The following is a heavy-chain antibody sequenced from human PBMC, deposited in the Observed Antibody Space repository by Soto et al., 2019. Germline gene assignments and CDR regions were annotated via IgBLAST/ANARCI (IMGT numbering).Heavy chain of an antibody. CDR1: GFTFSSYA. V-gene: IGHV3-30-3*01. CDR3: ARTQYYDILTGYYDVPRGAFDI. CDR2: ISYDGSNK. J-gene: IGHJ3*02. Sequence: PXGSLRLSCAASGFTFSSYALHWVRQAPGKGLDWVAVISYDGSNKYYADSVKGRFTISRDNSKNTLYLQMNSLRAEDTAVYYCARTQYYDILTGYYDVPRGAFDIWGQGTMVTVSS. D-gene: IGHD3-9*01.